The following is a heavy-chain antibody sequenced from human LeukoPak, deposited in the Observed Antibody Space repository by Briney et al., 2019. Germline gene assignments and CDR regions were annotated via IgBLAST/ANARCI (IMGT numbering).Heavy chain of an antibody. D-gene: IGHD2-2*01. CDR1: GFTFSDSD. J-gene: IGHJ5*02. CDR2: ISGSGGNT. V-gene: IGHV3-23*01. Sequence: PGGSLKLSCAASGFTFSDSDVHWVRQAPGKGLEWVSGISGSGGNTYYADSVKGRFTLSRDNSKNMLYLQMNSLRVEDTAVYYCAKETSYCTSTSCYSWFDPWGQGTLVTVSS. CDR3: AKETSYCTSTSCYSWFDP.